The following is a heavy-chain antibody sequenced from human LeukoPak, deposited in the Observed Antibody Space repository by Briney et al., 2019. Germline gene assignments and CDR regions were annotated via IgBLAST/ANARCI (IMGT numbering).Heavy chain of an antibody. CDR2: IYYSGST. J-gene: IGHJ6*02. Sequence: PSETLSLTCTVSGGSISSYYWSWIRQPPGKRLEWIGYIYYSGSTNYNPSLKSRVIISVDTSKNQFSLKLSSVTAADTAVYYCARFYGDYPFYYYYYYGMDVWGQGTTVTVSS. V-gene: IGHV4-59*01. CDR1: GGSISSYY. D-gene: IGHD4-17*01. CDR3: ARFYGDYPFYYYYYYGMDV.